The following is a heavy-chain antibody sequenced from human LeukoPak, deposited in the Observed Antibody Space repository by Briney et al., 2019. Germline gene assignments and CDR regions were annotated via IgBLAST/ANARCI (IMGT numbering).Heavy chain of an antibody. V-gene: IGHV5-51*01. J-gene: IGHJ4*02. D-gene: IGHD1-26*01. CDR1: GYTFTSYW. Sequence: GESLKISCQGSGYTFTSYWIGWVRQMPGKGLEWMGIIYPGDSDTRYSPSFQGQVTISADKSISTAYLQWGSLKASDTAIYYCARPRATVGATIDYWGQGTLVTVSS. CDR2: IYPGDSDT. CDR3: ARPRATVGATIDY.